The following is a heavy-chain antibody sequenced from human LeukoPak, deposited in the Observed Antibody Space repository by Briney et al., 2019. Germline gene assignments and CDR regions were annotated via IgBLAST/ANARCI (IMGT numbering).Heavy chain of an antibody. Sequence: GGSLRLSCAASGFTFSSYGMHWVRQAPGKGLEWVAVIWYDGSNKYYADSVKGRFTISRDNSKNTLYLQMSSLRAEDTAVYYCAKDYGSGWYYYFDYWGQGTLVTVSS. V-gene: IGHV3-33*06. J-gene: IGHJ4*02. CDR3: AKDYGSGWYYYFDY. CDR1: GFTFSSYG. D-gene: IGHD6-19*01. CDR2: IWYDGSNK.